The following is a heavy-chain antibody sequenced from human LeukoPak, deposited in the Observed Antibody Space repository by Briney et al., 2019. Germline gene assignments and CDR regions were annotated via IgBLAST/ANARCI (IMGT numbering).Heavy chain of an antibody. CDR2: LSSISTTI. CDR1: GFTFSSYS. Sequence: GGSLRLSCAASGFTFSSYSMSWVRQAPGQGLEWVSFLSSISTTIYYADSVKGRFTISRDNSKNSLYLQMNRLRDDDTAVYYCARDGRPLDYWGQGTLVTVSS. J-gene: IGHJ4*02. V-gene: IGHV3-48*02. CDR3: ARDGRPLDY.